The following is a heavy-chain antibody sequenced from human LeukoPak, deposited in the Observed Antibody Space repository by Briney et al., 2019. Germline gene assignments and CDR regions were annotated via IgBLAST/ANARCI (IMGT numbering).Heavy chain of an antibody. J-gene: IGHJ4*02. Sequence: PGGSLRLSCAASGFTFSSYAMSWVRQAPGKGLEWVSAISGSGGSTYYADSVKGRFTISRDNSKNTLYLQVDSLRAEDTAVYYCAKGLTDGFDYWGQGTLVTVSS. CDR2: ISGSGGST. CDR1: GFTFSSYA. D-gene: IGHD1-20*01. CDR3: AKGLTDGFDY. V-gene: IGHV3-23*01.